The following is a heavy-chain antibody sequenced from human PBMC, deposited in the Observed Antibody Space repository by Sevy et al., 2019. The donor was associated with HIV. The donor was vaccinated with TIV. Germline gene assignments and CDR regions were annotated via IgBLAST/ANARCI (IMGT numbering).Heavy chain of an antibody. CDR1: RGSIRSSSYY. CDR3: ARLGYSSS. Sequence: SETLSVTCTVSRGSIRSSSYYWGWIRKPPGKGLEWIGGIYYGGSTYYNLSLKSRFTISVDTSKNQFSLKLSSVTAADTAVYYCARLGYSSSWGQGTLVTVSS. D-gene: IGHD6-19*01. J-gene: IGHJ5*02. CDR2: IYYGGST. V-gene: IGHV4-39*01.